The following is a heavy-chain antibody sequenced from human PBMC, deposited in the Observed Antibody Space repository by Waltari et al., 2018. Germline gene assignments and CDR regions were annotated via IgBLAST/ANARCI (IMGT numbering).Heavy chain of an antibody. CDR1: DFTFSGYR. D-gene: IGHD2-21*02. Sequence: EVQLVESGGGLVQPGGSLRLSCAASDFTFSGYRMHWVRQAPGKGLVWVSRIKSDESSTSYADSVKGRFTISRDNAKNTLYLQMNSLRAEDTAVYYCASQNGGNSWWLDPWGQGTLVTVSS. V-gene: IGHV3-74*01. CDR2: IKSDESST. J-gene: IGHJ5*02. CDR3: ASQNGGNSWWLDP.